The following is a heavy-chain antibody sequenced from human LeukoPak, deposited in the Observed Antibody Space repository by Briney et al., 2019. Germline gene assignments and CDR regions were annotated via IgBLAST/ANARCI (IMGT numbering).Heavy chain of an antibody. Sequence: GGSLRLSCAASGFTFSSYAMSWVRQAPGKGLEWVSAISGSGGSTYYADSVKGRFTISRDNSKNTLYLQMNSLRAEDTAVYYCAKLGSGSFTFIPRFDYWGQGTLVTVSS. CDR1: GFTFSSYA. CDR2: ISGSGGST. V-gene: IGHV3-23*01. D-gene: IGHD1-26*01. J-gene: IGHJ4*02. CDR3: AKLGSGSFTFIPRFDY.